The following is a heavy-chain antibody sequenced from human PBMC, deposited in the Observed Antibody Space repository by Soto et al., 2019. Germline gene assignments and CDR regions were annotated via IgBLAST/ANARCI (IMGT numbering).Heavy chain of an antibody. V-gene: IGHV3-48*03. CDR3: ARSLRDS. Sequence: HPGGSLRLSCAASGFTFSSYEMNWVRQAPGKGLEWVSYITSSSSTVYYADSVKGRFTISRDNAKYSLYLQMNSLRADDTAVYYCARSLRDSWGQGTLVTVSS. J-gene: IGHJ4*02. CDR1: GFTFSSYE. CDR2: ITSSSSTV.